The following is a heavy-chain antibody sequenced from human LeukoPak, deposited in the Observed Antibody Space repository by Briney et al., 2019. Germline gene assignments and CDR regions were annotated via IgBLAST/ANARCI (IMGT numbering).Heavy chain of an antibody. D-gene: IGHD1-1*01. Sequence: GASVKASCTASGNTFIGYWIHWVRQAPGQGLEWMGAINPRGDATIGAQKFQGRATTTRDTSTSTVYIELSSLRSEDTAVYYCAREGQQLKHFDYWGQGTLVTVSS. CDR1: GNTFIGYW. J-gene: IGHJ4*02. CDR2: INPRGDAT. CDR3: AREGQQLKHFDY. V-gene: IGHV1-46*01.